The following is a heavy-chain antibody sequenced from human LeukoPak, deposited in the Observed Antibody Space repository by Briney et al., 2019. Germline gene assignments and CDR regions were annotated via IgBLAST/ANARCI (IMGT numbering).Heavy chain of an antibody. CDR2: ISYDGSNK. V-gene: IGHV3-30*04. Sequence: GGSLRLSCAASGFTFSSYAMHWVRQAPGKGLEWVAVISYDGSNKYYADSVKGRSTISRDNSKNTLCLQMNSLRAEDTAVYYCASSLSQGSYYVTDYWGEGTLVTVSS. D-gene: IGHD3-10*01. CDR1: GFTFSSYA. J-gene: IGHJ4*02. CDR3: ASSLSQGSYYVTDY.